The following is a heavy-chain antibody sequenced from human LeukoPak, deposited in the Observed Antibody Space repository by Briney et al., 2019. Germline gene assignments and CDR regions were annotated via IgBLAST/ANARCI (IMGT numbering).Heavy chain of an antibody. CDR1: GYTFTSYA. CDR2: INAGNGNT. Sequence: GASVKVSCKASGYTFTSYAMHWVRQAPGQRLEWMGWINAGNGNTKYSQKFQGRVTITRDTSASTAYMELSSLRSEDTAVYYCARGARYCSGGSCYSAHDYWGQGTLVTVSS. D-gene: IGHD2-15*01. J-gene: IGHJ4*02. V-gene: IGHV1-3*01. CDR3: ARGARYCSGGSCYSAHDY.